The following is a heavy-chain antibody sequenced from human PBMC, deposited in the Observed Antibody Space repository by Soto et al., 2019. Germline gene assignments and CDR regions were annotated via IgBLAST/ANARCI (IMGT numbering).Heavy chain of an antibody. CDR1: GFTFSDYY. CDR3: VRENWRNSWDY. CDR2: VRHKVKSYTT. J-gene: IGHJ4*01. Sequence: EVQLVESGGGLVQPGGSLRLSCAASGFTFSDYYMDWVRQAPGKGLEWVGRVRHKVKSYTTEYAASVKGRFTVSRDDSNSLLYLQMNSLKTEDTAVYYCVRENWRNSWDYWGHGTLVTVSS. D-gene: IGHD3-3*01. V-gene: IGHV3-72*01.